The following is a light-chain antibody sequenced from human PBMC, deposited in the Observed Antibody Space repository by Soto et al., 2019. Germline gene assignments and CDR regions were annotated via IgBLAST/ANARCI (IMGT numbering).Light chain of an antibody. CDR3: QQYDTSPRN. J-gene: IGKJ1*01. Sequence: EIVLTQSPGTLSLYRGERATLSCRASQTVNSIYFAWYQRKPGQAPRLLIYGASNRATGIPDRFSGSGSGTDFTLTISRLEAEDVGVYYCQQYDTSPRNFGQGTEVEIK. V-gene: IGKV3-20*01. CDR2: GAS. CDR1: QTVNSIY.